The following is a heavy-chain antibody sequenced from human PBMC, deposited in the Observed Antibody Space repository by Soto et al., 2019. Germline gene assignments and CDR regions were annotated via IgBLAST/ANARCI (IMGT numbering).Heavy chain of an antibody. Sequence: GGSLSLSCEASGLTFDDYGMSWVRQAPGKGLEWVSGINWNGGSTGYADSVKGRFTISRDNAKNSLYLQMNSLRVEDTALYYCARGRGYDPSDAFDIWGQGTMVTVSS. J-gene: IGHJ3*02. D-gene: IGHD5-12*01. CDR1: GLTFDDYG. CDR2: INWNGGST. CDR3: ARGRGYDPSDAFDI. V-gene: IGHV3-20*04.